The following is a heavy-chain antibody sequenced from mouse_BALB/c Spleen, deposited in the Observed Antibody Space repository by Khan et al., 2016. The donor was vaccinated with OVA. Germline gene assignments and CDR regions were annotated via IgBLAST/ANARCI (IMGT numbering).Heavy chain of an antibody. J-gene: IGHJ2*01. D-gene: IGHD1-1*01. CDR2: ISYSDST. V-gene: IGHV3-2*02. CDR1: GFSITSNYA. CDR3: ARGNYYGYYFDY. Sequence: EVELQESGPGLVKPSQSLSLTCTVTGFSITSNYAWNWIRQFPGNKLEWMGYISYSDSTSYNPSLKSRIFITRDTSQNQFFLQLNSVTTEDTATYYCARGNYYGYYFDYWGQGTTRTVSS.